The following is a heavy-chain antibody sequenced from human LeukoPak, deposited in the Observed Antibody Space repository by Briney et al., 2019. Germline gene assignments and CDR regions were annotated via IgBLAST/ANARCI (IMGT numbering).Heavy chain of an antibody. Sequence: ASVKVSCKASGYTFTGYYMHWVRQAPGQGLEWMGWINPNSGGTNYAQKFQGRVTMTRDTSISTAYMELSRLRSDDTAVYYCARVGDFDWLSLDYWGQGTLVTVSS. J-gene: IGHJ4*02. CDR2: INPNSGGT. V-gene: IGHV1-2*02. CDR3: ARVGDFDWLSLDY. D-gene: IGHD3-9*01. CDR1: GYTFTGYY.